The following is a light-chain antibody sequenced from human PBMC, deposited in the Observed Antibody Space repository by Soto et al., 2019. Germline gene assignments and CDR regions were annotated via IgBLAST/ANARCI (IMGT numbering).Light chain of an antibody. V-gene: IGKV1-39*01. CDR3: QQSYSTPIT. CDR2: AAS. Sequence: DIQMTQSPSSLSASVGDRVTITCRASQSISSYLNWYQQKPGKAPKLLIYAASSLQSGVPSRFSGSRYRTDFTLTISSLQSEDFATYYCQQSYSTPITFGQGTRLEIK. J-gene: IGKJ5*01. CDR1: QSISSY.